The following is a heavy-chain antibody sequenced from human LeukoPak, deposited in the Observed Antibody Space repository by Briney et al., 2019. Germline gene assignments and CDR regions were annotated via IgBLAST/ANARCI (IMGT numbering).Heavy chain of an antibody. CDR3: ARESGYCSSTSCRYYFVY. Sequence: GGSLRLSCAASGFTVSSNYMSWVRQAPGKGLERVSVIYSGGSTYYADSVEGRFTISRDNSKNTLYLQMNSLRAEDTAVYYCARESGYCSSTSCRYYFVYWGQGTLVTVSS. V-gene: IGHV3-66*01. J-gene: IGHJ4*02. CDR2: IYSGGST. D-gene: IGHD2-2*01. CDR1: GFTVSSNY.